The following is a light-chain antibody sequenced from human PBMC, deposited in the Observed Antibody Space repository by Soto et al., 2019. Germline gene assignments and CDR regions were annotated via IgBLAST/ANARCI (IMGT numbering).Light chain of an antibody. CDR1: QNIRSY. J-gene: IGKJ1*01. V-gene: IGKV1-39*01. CDR2: ATS. CDR3: QQGYTTRWT. Sequence: DIQMTQSPTSLSASVGDRVTITCRASQNIRSYLNWYQQIPGKAPNLLIYATSILQTGVPSRFSGSGTGTDFTLTINGLQPEDFSTYYCQQGYTTRWTFGQGTKLDIK.